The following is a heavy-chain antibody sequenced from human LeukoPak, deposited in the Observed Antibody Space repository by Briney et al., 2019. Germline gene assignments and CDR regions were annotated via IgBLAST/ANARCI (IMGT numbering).Heavy chain of an antibody. Sequence: ASVKVSCKASGGTFSSYAISWVRQAPGQGLEWMGRIIPILGIANYAQKFQGRVTITADKSTSTAYMELSSLRSEDTAVYYCAKAAYCGGDCPGNAFDIWGQGTMVTVSS. J-gene: IGHJ3*02. CDR1: GGTFSSYA. CDR2: IIPILGIA. CDR3: AKAAYCGGDCPGNAFDI. D-gene: IGHD2-21*02. V-gene: IGHV1-69*04.